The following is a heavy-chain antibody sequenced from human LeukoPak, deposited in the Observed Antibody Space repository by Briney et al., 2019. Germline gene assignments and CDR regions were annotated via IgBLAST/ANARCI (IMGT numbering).Heavy chain of an antibody. Sequence: GGSLRLSCAASGFTFSSYGMNWVRQAPGKGLEWVSYISSESTTIYYADSVKGRFTISRDNVKNSLYLQMNSLRAEDTAVYYCAELGITMIGGVWAKGTTVTISS. CDR2: ISSESTTI. CDR1: GFTFSSYG. D-gene: IGHD3-10*02. V-gene: IGHV3-48*01. J-gene: IGHJ6*04. CDR3: AELGITMIGGV.